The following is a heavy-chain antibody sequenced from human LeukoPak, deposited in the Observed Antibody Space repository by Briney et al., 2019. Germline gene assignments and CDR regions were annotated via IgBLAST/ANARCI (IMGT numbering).Heavy chain of an antibody. CDR2: IRYDGSNK. CDR3: AKDNGYSYGLDY. CDR1: GFTFSSYG. J-gene: IGHJ4*02. Sequence: GGSLRLSCAASGFTFSSYGMHWVRQAPGKGLEWVAFIRYDGSNKYYADSVKGRFTISRDNSMNTLYLQMNSLRAEDTAVYYCAKDNGYSYGLDYWGQGTLVTVSS. D-gene: IGHD5-18*01. V-gene: IGHV3-30*02.